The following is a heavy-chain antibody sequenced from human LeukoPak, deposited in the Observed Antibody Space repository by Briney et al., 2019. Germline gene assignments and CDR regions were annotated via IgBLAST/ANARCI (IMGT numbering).Heavy chain of an antibody. Sequence: GGSLRLSCAASGFTFSSYAMHWVRQAPGKGLEWVAVISYDGSNKYYADSVKGRFTISRDNSKNTLYLQMNSLRAEDTAVYYCAREVLGEYYHDMDVWGQGTTVTVSS. CDR1: GFTFSSYA. J-gene: IGHJ6*02. CDR3: AREVLGEYYHDMDV. CDR2: ISYDGSNK. D-gene: IGHD3-10*01. V-gene: IGHV3-30*04.